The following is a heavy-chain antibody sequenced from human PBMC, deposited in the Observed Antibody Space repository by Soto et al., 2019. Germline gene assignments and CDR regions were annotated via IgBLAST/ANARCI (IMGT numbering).Heavy chain of an antibody. J-gene: IGHJ5*02. D-gene: IGHD3-22*01. Sequence: EPLYLPCFVSCYSISSGYYWAWIRQPPGKELEWIGSIYHSGKTYYKPSLRSRVTVSVDTSKNQFSMKLISVTAADTAVYYCARDKRVTMIGGWFDPWGQGTMVTVSS. CDR3: ARDKRVTMIGGWFDP. CDR2: IYHSGKT. V-gene: IGHV4-38-2*02. CDR1: CYSISSGYY.